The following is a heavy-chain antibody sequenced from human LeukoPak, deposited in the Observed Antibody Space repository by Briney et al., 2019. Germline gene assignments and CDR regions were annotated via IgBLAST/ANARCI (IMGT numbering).Heavy chain of an antibody. CDR2: IYYSGST. CDR3: ARDKRGEVFVDY. D-gene: IGHD3-10*01. V-gene: IGHV4-30-4*01. Sequence: SQTLSLTCTVSGGSISSGDYYWSWIRQPPGKGLEWIGYIYYSGSTYYNPSLKSRVTISVDTSKNQFSLKLSSVTAADTAVYYCARDKRGEVFVDYWGQGTLVTVSS. J-gene: IGHJ4*02. CDR1: GGSISSGDYY.